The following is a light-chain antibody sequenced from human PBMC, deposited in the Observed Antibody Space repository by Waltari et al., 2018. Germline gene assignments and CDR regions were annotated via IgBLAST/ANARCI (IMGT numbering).Light chain of an antibody. J-gene: IGLJ3*02. Sequence: LVLTQSPSASASLGASVKLTCSLPGEYSAYAIAWHQQQPLKGPRYLMPVNSDGSHQKGDGISERVSGASSDVARYLISSRLQSDDEADYFCQTGGTGIQVFGSGTKLTVL. CDR3: QTGGTGIQV. CDR2: VNSDGSH. CDR1: GEYSAYA. V-gene: IGLV4-69*01.